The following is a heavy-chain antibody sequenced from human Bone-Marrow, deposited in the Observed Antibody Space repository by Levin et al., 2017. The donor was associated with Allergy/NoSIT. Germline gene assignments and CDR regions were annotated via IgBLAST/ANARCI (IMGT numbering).Heavy chain of an antibody. V-gene: IGHV1-18*01. D-gene: IGHD2-2*01. CDR2: INTYNGNT. CDR3: ARVGCSSTSCYVGNWFDP. J-gene: IGHJ5*02. CDR1: GYTFNSYA. Sequence: ASVKVSCKASGYTFNSYALSWVRQAPGQGLEWLAWINTYNGNTNYEQKVQGRVTLTTDTSTNTAYMELRSVRSDDTAVYYCARVGCSSTSCYVGNWFDPWGQGTLVTVSS.